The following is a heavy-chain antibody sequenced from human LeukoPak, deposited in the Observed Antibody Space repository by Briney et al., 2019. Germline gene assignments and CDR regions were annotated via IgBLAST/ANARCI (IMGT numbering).Heavy chain of an antibody. D-gene: IGHD6-13*01. CDR1: GGSISSSSYY. V-gene: IGHV4-39*07. J-gene: IGHJ4*02. CDR2: IYYSGST. CDR3: ARVQSSSWYAGDFDY. Sequence: SETLSLTCTVSGGSISSSSYYWGWIRQPPGKGLEWIGSIYYSGSTYYKPSLKSRVTISIDTSKNQFSLRLSSVTAADTAVYYCARVQSSSWYAGDFDYWGQGTLVTVSS.